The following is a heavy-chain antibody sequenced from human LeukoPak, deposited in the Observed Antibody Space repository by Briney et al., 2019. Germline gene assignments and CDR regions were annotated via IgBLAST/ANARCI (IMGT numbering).Heavy chain of an antibody. J-gene: IGHJ4*01. D-gene: IGHD4-11*01. CDR2: IWSDGSNR. Sequence: GGSLRLSWAASGFIYSHYGMHWVRQAPGKGLEWVAVIWSDGSNRFYAGSVNGRFTISRDNSQNTLFLQMNSLRAEDTAMYYCARDAQRGFDYSNSLKYWGHGTLVTVSS. CDR1: GFIYSHYG. CDR3: ARDAQRGFDYSNSLKY. V-gene: IGHV3-33*01.